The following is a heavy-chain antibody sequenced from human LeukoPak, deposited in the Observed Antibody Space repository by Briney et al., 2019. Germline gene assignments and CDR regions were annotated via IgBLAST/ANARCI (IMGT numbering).Heavy chain of an antibody. V-gene: IGHV4-59*08. J-gene: IGHJ4*02. D-gene: IGHD3-22*01. Sequence: PSETLSLTCTVSGGSISSYYWSWIRQPPGKGLEWIGYIFYSGSTNYNPSLKSRVSISVDTSKNQFSLKLSSVTAADTAVYYCARGSDSSFDYWGQGTLVTVSS. CDR1: GGSISSYY. CDR2: IFYSGST. CDR3: ARGSDSSFDY.